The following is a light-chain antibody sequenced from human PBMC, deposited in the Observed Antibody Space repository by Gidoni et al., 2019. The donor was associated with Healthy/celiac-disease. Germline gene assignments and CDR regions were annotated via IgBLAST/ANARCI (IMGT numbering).Light chain of an antibody. Sequence: DIQMTQSPSTLSASVGDRVTITCRASQSISSWLAWYQQKPGKAPKLLIYDASRLESGVPSRFSGSGSGTEFTLTISSLQPDDFATYVCQQYNSYPLTFGGGTKVEIK. CDR2: DAS. V-gene: IGKV1-5*01. J-gene: IGKJ4*01. CDR1: QSISSW. CDR3: QQYNSYPLT.